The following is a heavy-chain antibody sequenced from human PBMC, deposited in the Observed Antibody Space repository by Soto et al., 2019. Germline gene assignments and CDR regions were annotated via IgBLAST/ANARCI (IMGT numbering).Heavy chain of an antibody. CDR1: GGSFSGYY. V-gene: IGHV4-34*01. CDR2: MYHSGST. CDR3: AKAGAHIGVVVADTGWFDP. J-gene: IGHJ5*02. Sequence: PSETLSLTCAVYGGSFSGYYWSWIRQPPGKGLEWIGEMYHSGSTNYNPSLKSRVTISVDTSKNQFSLKLSSGTAADTAWYYLAKAGAHIGVVVADTGWFDPWGQGTLVTVS. D-gene: IGHD2-15*01.